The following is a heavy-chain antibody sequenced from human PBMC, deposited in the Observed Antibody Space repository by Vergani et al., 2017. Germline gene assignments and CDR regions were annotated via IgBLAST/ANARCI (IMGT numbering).Heavy chain of an antibody. V-gene: IGHV1-8*01. CDR1: GYNFTSFD. CDR2: MNPKSGNT. CDR3: ARGVLDSKYRHNWFGP. J-gene: IGHJ5*02. D-gene: IGHD3/OR15-3a*01. Sequence: QEQLVQSGAEVRKLGASVKVSCKASGYNFTSFDINWVRLATGQGLEWMGWMNPKSGNTAYAAKFQGRITMTRDSSTDTAYMEMKSLRSEDTAIYFCARGVLDSKYRHNWFGPWGQGTVVTVSS.